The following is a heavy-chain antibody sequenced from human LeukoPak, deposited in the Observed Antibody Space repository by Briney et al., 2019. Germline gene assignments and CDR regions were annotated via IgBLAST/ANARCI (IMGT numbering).Heavy chain of an antibody. CDR1: GFTFSSYG. CDR3: ARGRPHGNDY. V-gene: IGHV3-74*01. CDR2: IASDGSST. Sequence: AGGSLRLSCAASGFTFSSYGMHWVRQAPGKGLVWVSRIASDGSSTTYADPVKGRFSISRDNAKNTLYLQMNSLRVEDTAVYYCARGRPHGNDYWGQGTLVTVSS. D-gene: IGHD4-23*01. J-gene: IGHJ4*02.